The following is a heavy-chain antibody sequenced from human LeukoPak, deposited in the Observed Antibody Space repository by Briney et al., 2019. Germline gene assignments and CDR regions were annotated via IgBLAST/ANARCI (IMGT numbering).Heavy chain of an antibody. CDR2: IIPIFGTT. D-gene: IGHD2-15*01. J-gene: IGHJ6*03. Sequence: ASVKVSCKASGGTFSSYAISWVRQAPGQGLEWMGGIIPIFGTTNYAQKFQGRVTITTDESTSTAYMELSSLRSEDTAVYYCARPSGAKDYYYMDVWGKGTTVTVSS. CDR1: GGTFSSYA. V-gene: IGHV1-69*05. CDR3: ARPSGAKDYYYMDV.